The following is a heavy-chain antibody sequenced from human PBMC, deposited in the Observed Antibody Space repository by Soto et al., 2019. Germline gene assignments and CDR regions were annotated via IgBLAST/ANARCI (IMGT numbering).Heavy chain of an antibody. D-gene: IGHD1-7*01. Sequence: GESLKISCKGSGYSFTSYWIGWVRQMPGKGLEWMGIIYPGDSDTRYSPSFQGQVTISAEKSISTAYLQWSSLKASDTAMYYCASPGITTLYNWNYVGYAFDIWGQGTMVTVSS. CDR3: ASPGITTLYNWNYVGYAFDI. V-gene: IGHV5-51*01. CDR2: IYPGDSDT. CDR1: GYSFTSYW. J-gene: IGHJ3*02.